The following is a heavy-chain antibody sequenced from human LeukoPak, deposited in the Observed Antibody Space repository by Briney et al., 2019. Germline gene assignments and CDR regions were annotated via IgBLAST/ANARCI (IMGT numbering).Heavy chain of an antibody. D-gene: IGHD2-15*01. J-gene: IGHJ6*02. V-gene: IGHV3-13*05. CDR2: IGTAGDP. CDR3: VRDGGRGTMDV. Sequence: HPGGSLRLSCAASGFIFSKYDMHWARQATGKGLEWVSTIGTAGDPFYPGSVKDRFTISRENAKNSLYLQMNSLRAGDTAVYYCVRDGGRGTMDVWGQGTTVTVSS. CDR1: GFIFSKYD.